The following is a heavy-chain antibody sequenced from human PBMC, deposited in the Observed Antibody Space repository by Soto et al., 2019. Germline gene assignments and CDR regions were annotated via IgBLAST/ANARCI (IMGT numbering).Heavy chain of an antibody. J-gene: IGHJ4*02. Sequence: PGGSLRLSCAASGFTFSSYAMSWVRQAPGKGLEWVSAISGSGGSTYYADSVKGRFTISRDNSKNTLYLQMNSLRAEDTAVYYCAKAPLYSSSWYRTPFDYWGQGTLVTVSS. CDR1: GFTFSSYA. CDR3: AKAPLYSSSWYRTPFDY. V-gene: IGHV3-23*01. CDR2: ISGSGGST. D-gene: IGHD6-13*01.